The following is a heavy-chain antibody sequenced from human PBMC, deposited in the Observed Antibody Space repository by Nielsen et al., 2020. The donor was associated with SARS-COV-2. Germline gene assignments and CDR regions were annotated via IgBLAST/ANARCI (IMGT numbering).Heavy chain of an antibody. CDR2: ISGYNGDT. Sequence: GESLKISCKGSGYSFTNYGISWVRQAPGQGLEWMGWISGYNGDTNYAQKFQGRVTMTTDTSTSTAYMELRSLRSDDTAVYYCARETIDYTSSFVDFWGQGTLVTVSP. CDR3: ARETIDYTSSFVDF. D-gene: IGHD2-2*02. V-gene: IGHV1-18*04. J-gene: IGHJ4*02. CDR1: GYSFTNYG.